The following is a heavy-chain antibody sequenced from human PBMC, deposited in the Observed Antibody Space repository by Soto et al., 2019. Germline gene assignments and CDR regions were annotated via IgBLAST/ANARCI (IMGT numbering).Heavy chain of an antibody. V-gene: IGHV4-59*01. CDR1: GGSISGYY. Sequence: SETLSLTCTVSGGSISGYYWSWIRQPPGKGLEWLGYIYYSGSANYNPSLKSRVTISVDTSKNQFSLKLSSVTAADTAVYYCAREGNLGRWLQPLDFWGQGTLVTVSS. D-gene: IGHD5-12*01. CDR3: AREGNLGRWLQPLDF. CDR2: IYYSGSA. J-gene: IGHJ4*02.